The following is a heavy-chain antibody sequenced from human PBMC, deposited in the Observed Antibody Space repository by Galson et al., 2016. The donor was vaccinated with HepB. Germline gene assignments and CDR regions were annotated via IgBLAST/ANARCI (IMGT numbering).Heavy chain of an antibody. Sequence: SLRLSCAASGFTFTDYWMSWVRQTPEKGLEWVSTISDSGGSTYYADSVEGRFTISRDNSKNTLYLQMNSLRTEDTATYYCARYTTAVPGTDDYFDKWGQGTLVTVSS. V-gene: IGHV3-23*01. CDR1: GFTFTDYW. J-gene: IGHJ4*02. CDR3: ARYTTAVPGTDDYFDK. CDR2: ISDSGGST. D-gene: IGHD6-19*01.